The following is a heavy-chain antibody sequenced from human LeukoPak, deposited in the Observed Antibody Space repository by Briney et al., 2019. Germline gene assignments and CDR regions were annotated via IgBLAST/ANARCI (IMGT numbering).Heavy chain of an antibody. Sequence: SETLSLTCTVSGGSISSSSAYWGWIRQPPGKGLGWIGSIYYSKNTYYDPSLKSRVTISADTSKNQFSLTLGSVSATDTAVYYCVSPRGFSYGYFDYWGQGTLVTVSS. CDR2: IYYSKNT. V-gene: IGHV4-39*01. J-gene: IGHJ4*02. D-gene: IGHD5-18*01. CDR3: VSPRGFSYGYFDY. CDR1: GGSISSSSAY.